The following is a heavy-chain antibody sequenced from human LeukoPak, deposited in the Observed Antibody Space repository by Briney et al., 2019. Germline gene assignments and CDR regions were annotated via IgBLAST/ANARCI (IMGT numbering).Heavy chain of an antibody. D-gene: IGHD3-22*01. CDR2: MNPNTGRT. Sequence: ASVKVSCKASRYTFTSYDINWVREAAGQGLEWMGWMNPNTGRTGFAQKFQGRLTMTRDTSISTAYMELSSLRSEDTAVYYCARLSQTPDYYSNGGYYYLGYWGQGAPVTVSS. CDR3: ARLSQTPDYYSNGGYYYLGY. CDR1: RYTFTSYD. J-gene: IGHJ4*02. V-gene: IGHV1-8*01.